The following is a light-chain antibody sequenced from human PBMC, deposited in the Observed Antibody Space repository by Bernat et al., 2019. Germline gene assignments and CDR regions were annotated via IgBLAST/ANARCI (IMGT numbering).Light chain of an antibody. CDR1: QTLSSSY. Sequence: DIVLTQSPGTLSLSPGEGATLSCRASQTLSSSYLAWYQQKPGQAPRLLIYSASIRASGIPDRFSGSGSGTDFTLTVSRLDPEDSVVYYCQQYFSSPYTFGGGTKVEIK. J-gene: IGKJ4*02. CDR2: SAS. V-gene: IGKV3-20*01. CDR3: QQYFSSPYT.